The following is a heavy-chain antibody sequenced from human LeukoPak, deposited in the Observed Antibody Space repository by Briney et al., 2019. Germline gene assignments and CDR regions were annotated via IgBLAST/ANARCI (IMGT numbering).Heavy chain of an antibody. CDR1: GHSLTSYS. CDR3: ARDNSVGDIAWWFDP. Sequence: GASVKVSCKAFGHSLTSYSMHWVRQAPGQGLEWMGIINPSGGSTSYAQKFQGRVTMTRDMSTSTDYMELSSLRSEDTAVYYCARDNSVGDIAWWFDPWGQGTLVTVSS. V-gene: IGHV1-46*01. CDR2: INPSGGST. J-gene: IGHJ5*02. D-gene: IGHD3-10*01.